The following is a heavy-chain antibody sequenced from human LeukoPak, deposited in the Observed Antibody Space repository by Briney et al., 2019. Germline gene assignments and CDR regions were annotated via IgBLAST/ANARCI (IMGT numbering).Heavy chain of an antibody. V-gene: IGHV4-39*01. J-gene: IGHJ5*02. CDR2: IYYSGST. CDR3: ARRENDYYGSGYLDP. Sequence: SETLSLTCTVSGGSISSSSYYWGWIRQPPGKGLEWIGSIYYSGSTYYNPSLKSRVTISVDTSKNQFSLKLSSVTAADTAVYYCARRENDYYGSGYLDPWGQGTLVTVSS. D-gene: IGHD3-10*01. CDR1: GGSISSSSYY.